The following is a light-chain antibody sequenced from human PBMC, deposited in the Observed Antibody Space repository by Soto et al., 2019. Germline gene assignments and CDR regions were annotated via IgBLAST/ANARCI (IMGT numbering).Light chain of an antibody. J-gene: IGLJ1*01. Sequence: QSALTQPPSASGSPGQSVAISCTGTSGDVGGCNYVSWYQQHPGKAPKLMIYEVNKRPSGVPDRFSGSKSGNTASLTVSGLQAEDEADYYCSSYAGSSNVFGTGTKVTVL. CDR1: SGDVGGCNY. CDR2: EVN. V-gene: IGLV2-8*01. CDR3: SSYAGSSNV.